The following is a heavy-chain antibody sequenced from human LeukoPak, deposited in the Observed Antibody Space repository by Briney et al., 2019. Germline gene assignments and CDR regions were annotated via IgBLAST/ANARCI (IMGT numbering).Heavy chain of an antibody. V-gene: IGHV3-33*01. J-gene: IGHJ4*02. CDR3: ARARQWLVSY. Sequence: PGGSLRLSCAASGFTFSSYGMHWVRQAPGKGLEWVAVIWYDGSNKYYADSVKGRFTISRDNAKNSLYLQMNSLRAEDTAVYYCARARQWLVSYWGQGTLVTVSS. CDR1: GFTFSSYG. D-gene: IGHD6-19*01. CDR2: IWYDGSNK.